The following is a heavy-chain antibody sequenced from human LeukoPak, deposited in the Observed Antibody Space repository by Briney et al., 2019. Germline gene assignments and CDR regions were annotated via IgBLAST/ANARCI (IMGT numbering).Heavy chain of an antibody. Sequence: GGSLRLSCAASGFTFSGYTIHWVRQAPGRGLEWVAFISYDGRNKYYADSVKGRFTISRDNSKNTLYLQMNNLKAEDTAVYYCARSKGAIISGLPDYFDYWGQGTLVTVSS. CDR1: GFTFSGYT. J-gene: IGHJ4*02. CDR3: ARSKGAIISGLPDYFDY. V-gene: IGHV3-30-3*01. CDR2: ISYDGRNK. D-gene: IGHD6-19*01.